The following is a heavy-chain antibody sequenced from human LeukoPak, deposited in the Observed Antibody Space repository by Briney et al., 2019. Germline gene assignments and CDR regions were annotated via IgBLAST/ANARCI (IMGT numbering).Heavy chain of an antibody. Sequence: GGSLRLSRAASGFPFSSYSMNWVRQAPGKGLGWVSSISSSSSYIYYADSVKGRFTISRDNAKNSLYLQMNSLRAEDTAVYYCARDRGLHFDYWGQGTLVTVSS. D-gene: IGHD3-10*01. CDR2: ISSSSSYI. CDR1: GFPFSSYS. CDR3: ARDRGLHFDY. J-gene: IGHJ4*02. V-gene: IGHV3-21*01.